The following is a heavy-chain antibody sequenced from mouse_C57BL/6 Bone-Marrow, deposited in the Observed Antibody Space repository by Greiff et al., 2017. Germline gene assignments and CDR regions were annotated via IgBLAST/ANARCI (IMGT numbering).Heavy chain of an antibody. CDR1: GYTFTSYW. J-gene: IGHJ4*01. D-gene: IGHD1-1*02. V-gene: IGHV1-55*01. CDR3: ARFWWNYAMDY. Sequence: QVQLQQPGAELVKPGASVKMSCKASGYTFTSYWITWVKQMPGQGLEWIGDIYPGSGSTNYNEKFKSKATLTVDTSSSTAYMQLSSLTSEDSAVYYCARFWWNYAMDYWCQGTSVTVSS. CDR2: IYPGSGST.